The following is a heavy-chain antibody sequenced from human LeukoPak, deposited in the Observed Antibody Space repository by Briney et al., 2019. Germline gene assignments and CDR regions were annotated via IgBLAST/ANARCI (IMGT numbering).Heavy chain of an antibody. CDR1: GFTLSSYS. J-gene: IGHJ4*02. Sequence: PGGSLRLSCAASGFTLSSYSMNWVRQAPGKGLEWVSSISSSSSYIYYADSVKGRFTISRDNAKNSLDLQMNSLRAEDTAVYYCARGYSGSYLPDYWGQGTLVTVPS. CDR3: ARGYSGSYLPDY. D-gene: IGHD1-26*01. V-gene: IGHV3-21*01. CDR2: ISSSSSYI.